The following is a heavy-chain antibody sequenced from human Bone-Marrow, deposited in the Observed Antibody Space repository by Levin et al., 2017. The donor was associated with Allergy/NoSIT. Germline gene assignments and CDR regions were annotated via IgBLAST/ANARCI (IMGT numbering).Heavy chain of an antibody. V-gene: IGHV3-21*01. J-gene: IGHJ4*02. Sequence: GGSLRLSCAASGFTFTSYSMTWVRQAPGKGLEWVSSISSTSSYIYYADSLKGRFTISRDNAKNSMYLQMNSLGAEDTAMYYCARAWTTGGYYFDYWGQGTLVTVSS. CDR1: GFTFTSYS. D-gene: IGHD3-16*01. CDR3: ARAWTTGGYYFDY. CDR2: ISSTSSYI.